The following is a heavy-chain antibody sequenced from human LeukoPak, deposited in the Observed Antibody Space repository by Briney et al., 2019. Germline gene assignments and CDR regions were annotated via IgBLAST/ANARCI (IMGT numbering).Heavy chain of an antibody. CDR3: ASQGSGWYEAVIN. V-gene: IGHV4-59*01. CDR1: GGSISSYY. Sequence: PSETLSLACTVSGGSISSYYWSWIRQPPGKGLEWIGYIYYSGSTNYNPSLKSRVTISVDTSKNQFSLKLSSVTAADTAVYYCASQGSGWYEAVINWGQGTLVTVSS. J-gene: IGHJ4*02. D-gene: IGHD6-19*01. CDR2: IYYSGST.